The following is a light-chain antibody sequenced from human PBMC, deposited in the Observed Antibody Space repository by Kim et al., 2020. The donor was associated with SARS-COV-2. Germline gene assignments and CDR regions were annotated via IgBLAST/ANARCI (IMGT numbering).Light chain of an antibody. CDR2: LNSDGSH. J-gene: IGLJ2*01. V-gene: IGLV4-69*01. CDR1: SGHSSYA. CDR3: QTWGTGNVV. Sequence: QLVLTQSPSASASLGASVKLTCTLGSGHSSYAIAWHQQQPEKGPRYLMKLNSDGSHSKGDGIPDRFSGSSSGAERYLTISSLQSEDEADYYCQTWGTGNVVFGGGTQLTVL.